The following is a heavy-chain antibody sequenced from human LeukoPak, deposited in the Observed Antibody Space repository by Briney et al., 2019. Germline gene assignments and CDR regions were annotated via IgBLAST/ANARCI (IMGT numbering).Heavy chain of an antibody. D-gene: IGHD3-10*01. Sequence: SETLSVTCTVSGGSISSYYWSWIRQPPGKGLEWIGYIYYSGSTNYNPSLKSRVTISVDTSKNQFSLKLSSVTAADTAVYYCARHLPVPTYGSGSWAFDIWGQGTMVTVSS. J-gene: IGHJ3*02. V-gene: IGHV4-59*08. CDR3: ARHLPVPTYGSGSWAFDI. CDR2: IYYSGST. CDR1: GGSISSYY.